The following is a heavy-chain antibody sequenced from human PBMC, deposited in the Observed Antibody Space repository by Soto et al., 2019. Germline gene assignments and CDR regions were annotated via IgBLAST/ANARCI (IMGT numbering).Heavy chain of an antibody. V-gene: IGHV3-74*01. J-gene: IGHJ4*02. CDR1: FTFSNAW. CDR2: INTDGSST. Sequence: FTFSNAWMNWVRQPPGKGLVWVSRINTDGSSTSYADSVKGRFTISRDNAKNTLYLQMNSLRAEDTALYYCASHYCGGDCYSLALPDGGFWGQGTLVTVSS. D-gene: IGHD2-21*02. CDR3: ASHYCGGDCYSLALPDGGF.